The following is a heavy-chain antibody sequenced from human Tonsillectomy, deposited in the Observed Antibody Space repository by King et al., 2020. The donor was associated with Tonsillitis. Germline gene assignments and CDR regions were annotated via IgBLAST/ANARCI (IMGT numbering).Heavy chain of an antibody. D-gene: IGHD3-22*01. Sequence: VQLVESGGGVVQPGRSLRLSCAASGFTFSTYGIHWVRQAPGKGLEWVALISYDGSNKYYADPVRGRFTISRDTSKNTVYLQMNSLRAEDTAVYYCARAYYHDTSRTPDYWGQGTLITVSS. CDR3: ARAYYHDTSRTPDY. CDR1: GFTFSTYG. CDR2: ISYDGSNK. J-gene: IGHJ4*02. V-gene: IGHV3-33*05.